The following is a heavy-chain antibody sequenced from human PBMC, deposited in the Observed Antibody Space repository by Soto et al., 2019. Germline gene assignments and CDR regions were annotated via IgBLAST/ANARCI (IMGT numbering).Heavy chain of an antibody. Sequence: SETLSLTCTVSGGSISSYYWSWIRQPPGKGLEWIGYIYYSGSTNYNPSLKSRVTISVDTSKNQFSLRLGSVTAADTAVYYCARGDSSGWYYSDHYYYYMDVWGKGTTVTVSS. CDR1: GGSISSYY. CDR2: IYYSGST. D-gene: IGHD6-19*01. J-gene: IGHJ6*03. CDR3: ARGDSSGWYYSDHYYYYMDV. V-gene: IGHV4-59*01.